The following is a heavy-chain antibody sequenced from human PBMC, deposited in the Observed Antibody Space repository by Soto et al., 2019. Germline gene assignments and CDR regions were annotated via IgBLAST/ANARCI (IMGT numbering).Heavy chain of an antibody. CDR2: INPSGGST. CDR1: GYTFTSYY. Sequence: ASVKVSCKASGYTFTSYYMHWVRQAPGQGLEWMGIINPSGGSTSYAQKFQGRVTMTRDTSTSTVYMELSSLRSEDTAVYYCARDDGGHYDFWSGPRYYGMDVGAKGPRSPLL. D-gene: IGHD3-3*01. V-gene: IGHV1-46*01. CDR3: ARDDGGHYDFWSGPRYYGMDV. J-gene: IGHJ6*02.